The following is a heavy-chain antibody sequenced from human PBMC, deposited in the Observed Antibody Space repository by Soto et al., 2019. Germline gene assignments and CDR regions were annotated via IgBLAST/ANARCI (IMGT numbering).Heavy chain of an antibody. CDR3: ARGIIVGGWYPYYFDY. Sequence: ASVKNSCKASGYTFITYAMHWVRQAPGQRLEWMGWINAGNGNTKYSQKFQGRVSITRDTSASTAYMELSSLRSEDTAVYYCARGIIVGGWYPYYFDYWGQGTLVTVSS. J-gene: IGHJ4*02. V-gene: IGHV1-3*01. CDR1: GYTFITYA. D-gene: IGHD6-19*01. CDR2: INAGNGNT.